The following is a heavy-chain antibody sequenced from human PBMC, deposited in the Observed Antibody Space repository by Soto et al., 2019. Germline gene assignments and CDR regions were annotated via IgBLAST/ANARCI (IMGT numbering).Heavy chain of an antibody. D-gene: IGHD2-2*01. CDR1: GFSFSNSG. J-gene: IGHJ4*02. CDR3: AKNALDGAFDC. Sequence: PGGSLRLSCAASGFSFSNSGMHWVRQAPGKGLEWVAVISNDGSNKYYADSVKGRFTFSRDNSKNTLYLQMDSLRVEDAAVYYCAKNALDGAFDCWGQGTLVTVSS. V-gene: IGHV3-30*18. CDR2: ISNDGSNK.